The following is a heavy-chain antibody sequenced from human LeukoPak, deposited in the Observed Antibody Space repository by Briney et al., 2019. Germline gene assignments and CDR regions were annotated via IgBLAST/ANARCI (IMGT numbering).Heavy chain of an antibody. CDR1: GFTFSDYY. J-gene: IGHJ6*02. CDR3: ARVEMATAMAYYYYGMDA. V-gene: IGHV3-11*01. D-gene: IGHD5-24*01. CDR2: ISSSGSTI. Sequence: KPGGSLRLSCAASGFTFSDYYMSWVRQAPGKGLEWVSYISSSGSTIYYADSVKGRFTISRDNAKNSLYLQMNSLRAEDTAVYYCARVEMATAMAYYYYGMDAWGQGTTVTVSS.